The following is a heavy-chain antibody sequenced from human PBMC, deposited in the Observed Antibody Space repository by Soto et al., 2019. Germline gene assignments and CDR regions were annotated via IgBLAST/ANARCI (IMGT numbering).Heavy chain of an antibody. CDR1: GASVTSGDYY. D-gene: IGHD3-3*01. J-gene: IGHJ4*02. V-gene: IGHV4-30-4*01. CDR2: MHDSGTT. Sequence: QAQLQESGPGLVRPSQTLSLSCSVSGASVTSGDYYWNLSRQTPGTGLEWLGYMHDSGTTSYNPSLKSRGTISRDTSKNQFSLKLTSVSAADTAVYFCARGGLYDLWSGLFDWGQGIRVTVSS. CDR3: ARGGLYDLWSGLFD.